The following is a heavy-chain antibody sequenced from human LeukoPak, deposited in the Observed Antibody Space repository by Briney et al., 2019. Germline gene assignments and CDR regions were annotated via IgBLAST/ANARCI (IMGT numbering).Heavy chain of an antibody. Sequence: GESLKISCKGSGYSFTSYWIGWVRQMPGKGLEWMGIIYPGDFDIRYSPSFQGQVTISADKSIATAYLQWSSLKASDTAMYYCARGNHCGSTSCALDYWGQGTLVTVSS. D-gene: IGHD2-2*01. CDR1: GYSFTSYW. J-gene: IGHJ4*02. CDR2: IYPGDFDI. CDR3: ARGNHCGSTSCALDY. V-gene: IGHV5-51*01.